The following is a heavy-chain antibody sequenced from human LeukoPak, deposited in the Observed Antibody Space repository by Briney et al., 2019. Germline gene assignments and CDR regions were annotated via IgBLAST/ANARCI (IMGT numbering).Heavy chain of an antibody. CDR3: AKAGDSSGYDY. V-gene: IGHV3-23*01. Sequence: RTGGSLRRSCAASGFTFSSYAMSWVRQAPGKGLEWISAISGSGGSTYYADSVKGRFTISRDNSKNTLYLQMNSLRAEDTAVYYCAKAGDSSGYDYWGQGTLVTVSS. J-gene: IGHJ4*02. D-gene: IGHD3-22*01. CDR1: GFTFSSYA. CDR2: ISGSGGST.